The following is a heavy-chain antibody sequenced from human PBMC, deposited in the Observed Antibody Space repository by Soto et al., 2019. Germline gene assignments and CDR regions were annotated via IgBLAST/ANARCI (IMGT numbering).Heavy chain of an antibody. CDR3: AKDGIPVAAPFDY. Sequence: GSLRLSCAASGFVFSGYAMSWVRQAPGRGLEWVSTISASGGSTYYGDSVKGRFTISRDNSKDTLFLQVNSLRAEDTAVYYCAKDGIPVAAPFDYWGQGTLVTVSS. V-gene: IGHV3-23*01. CDR2: ISASGGST. J-gene: IGHJ4*02. CDR1: GFVFSGYA. D-gene: IGHD6-19*01.